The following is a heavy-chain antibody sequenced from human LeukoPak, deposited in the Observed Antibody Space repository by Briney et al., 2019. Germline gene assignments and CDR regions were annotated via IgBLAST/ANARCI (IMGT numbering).Heavy chain of an antibody. D-gene: IGHD3-10*01. J-gene: IGHJ6*02. CDR3: ARESRGFGELSMDV. CDR1: GFTVSSNY. V-gene: IGHV3-66*01. CDR2: IYSGGST. Sequence: GGSLRLSCAASGFTVSSNYMSWVRQAPGKGLEWVSVIYSGGSTYYADSVKGRFTIPRDNSKNTLYLQMNSLRAEDTAVYYCARESRGFGELSMDVWGQGTTVTVSS.